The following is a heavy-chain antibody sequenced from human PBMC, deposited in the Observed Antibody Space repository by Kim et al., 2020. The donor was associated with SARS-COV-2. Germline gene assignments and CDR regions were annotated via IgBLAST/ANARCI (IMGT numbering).Heavy chain of an antibody. CDR3: ARALASRMYYYYGMDV. Sequence: LTSRVTISVDTSKNQFSLKLSSVTAADTAVYYCARALASRMYYYYGMDVWGQGTTVTVSS. V-gene: IGHV4-39*07. J-gene: IGHJ6*02. D-gene: IGHD3-3*02.